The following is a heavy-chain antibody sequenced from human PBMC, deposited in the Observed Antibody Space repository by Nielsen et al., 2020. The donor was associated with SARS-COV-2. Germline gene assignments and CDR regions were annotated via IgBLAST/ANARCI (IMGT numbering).Heavy chain of an antibody. CDR2: IYPGDSDT. V-gene: IGHV5-51*01. CDR3: ARQEEGYYDSSGYYNGHFQH. CDR1: GYSFTSYW. Sequence: GESLKISCKGSGYSFTSYWISWVRQMPGKGLEWMGIIYPGDSDTRYSPSFQGQVTISADKSISTAYLQWSSLKASDTAMYYCARQEEGYYDSSGYYNGHFQHWGQGTLVTVSS. D-gene: IGHD3-22*01. J-gene: IGHJ1*01.